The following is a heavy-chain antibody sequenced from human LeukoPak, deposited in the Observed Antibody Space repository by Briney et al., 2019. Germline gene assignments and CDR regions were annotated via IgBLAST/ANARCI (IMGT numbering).Heavy chain of an antibody. CDR1: GFTFSSYS. CDR3: AREPRITMIVHDAFDI. CDR2: ISSSSSTI. V-gene: IGHV3-48*04. D-gene: IGHD3-22*01. J-gene: IGHJ3*02. Sequence: PGGSLRLSCAASGFTFSSYSMNWVRQAPGKGLEWVSYISSSSSTIYYADSVKGRFTISRDNAKNSLYLQMNSLRAEDTAVYYCAREPRITMIVHDAFDIWGQGTMVTVSS.